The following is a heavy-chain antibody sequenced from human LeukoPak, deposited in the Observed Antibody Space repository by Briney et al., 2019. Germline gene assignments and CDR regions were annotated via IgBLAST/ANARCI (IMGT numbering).Heavy chain of an antibody. V-gene: IGHV1-18*01. CDR1: GYTFTSYG. D-gene: IGHD2-2*01. Sequence: ASVKVSCKASGYTFTSYGISWVRQAPGQGLEWMGWISAYNGNTNYAQKLQGRVTMTTDTSTSTAYMELRSLRSDDTAAYYCARVPYCSSTSCYWYFDLWGRGTLVTVSS. CDR3: ARVPYCSSTSCYWYFDL. J-gene: IGHJ2*01. CDR2: ISAYNGNT.